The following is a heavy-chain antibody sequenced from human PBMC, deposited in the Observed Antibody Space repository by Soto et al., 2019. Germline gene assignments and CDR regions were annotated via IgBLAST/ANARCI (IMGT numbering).Heavy chain of an antibody. V-gene: IGHV3-11*01. D-gene: IGHD3-10*01. CDR2: INSGGSNI. CDR3: ARDMRGAN. CDR1: GFTFTDHY. Sequence: QVQLVESGGGLVKPGGSLRLSCTASGFTFTDHYMTWIRQAPGKGLEWVSYINSGGSNIYYADSVRGRLTISRDNAKNSVYLQMSSLRADDTAIYYCARDMRGANWGQGTLVIVSS. J-gene: IGHJ4*02.